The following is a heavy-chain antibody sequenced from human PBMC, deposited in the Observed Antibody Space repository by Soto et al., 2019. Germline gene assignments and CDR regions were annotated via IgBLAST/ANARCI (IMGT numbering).Heavy chain of an antibody. CDR2: ISGSGDET. Sequence: VQLLESGGGLVQPGESLRLSCAASGFTFNNYAMTWARQAPGKGLEWISAISGSGDETHYADSVTGRFTVSRDNFKNTLFLQMSSLRAEDAALYFCGKGTFSSISKTCNSWGRGTLVTVSS. V-gene: IGHV3-23*01. CDR3: GKGTFSSISKTCNS. J-gene: IGHJ5*02. D-gene: IGHD6-13*01. CDR1: GFTFNNYA.